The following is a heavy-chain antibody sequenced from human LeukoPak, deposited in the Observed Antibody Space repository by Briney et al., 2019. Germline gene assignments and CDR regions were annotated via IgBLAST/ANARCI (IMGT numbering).Heavy chain of an antibody. D-gene: IGHD2-15*01. CDR1: GYTFTGYY. V-gene: IGHV1-2*02. CDR3: ARCIRGQFDY. CDR2: INPNSGGT. J-gene: IGHJ4*02. Sequence: ASVKVSCKASGYTFTGYYMHWVRQAPGQGLEWMGWINPNSGGTNYAQKFQGRVTMTTDTSTSTAYMELRSLRSDDTAVYYCARCIRGQFDYWGQGTLVTVSS.